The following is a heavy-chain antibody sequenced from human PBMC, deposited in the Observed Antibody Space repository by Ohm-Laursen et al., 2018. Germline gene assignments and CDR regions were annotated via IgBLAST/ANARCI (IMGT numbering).Heavy chain of an antibody. D-gene: IGHD3-16*01. Sequence: SLRLSCSASGFIFSSYAMSWVRQAPGKGLEWVSGISDSGGSTYYADSVKGRFTISRDNSKNTLYLEMNSLRADDTAVYYCARGAYASWGQGTLVTVSS. CDR3: ARGAYAS. CDR1: GFIFSSYA. CDR2: ISDSGGST. V-gene: IGHV3-23*01. J-gene: IGHJ5*02.